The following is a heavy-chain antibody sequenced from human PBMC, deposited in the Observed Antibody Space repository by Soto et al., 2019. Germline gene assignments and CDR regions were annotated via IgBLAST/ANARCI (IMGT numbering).Heavy chain of an antibody. Sequence: KASETLSLTCTVSGGSISSYYWSWIRQPPGKGLEWIGYIYYSGSTNYNPSLKSRVTISVDTSKNQFSLKLSSVTAADTAVYYCARLFSGYSSGWSFPGYFDYWGQGTLVTVSS. D-gene: IGHD6-19*01. CDR1: GGSISSYY. CDR2: IYYSGST. V-gene: IGHV4-59*08. CDR3: ARLFSGYSSGWSFPGYFDY. J-gene: IGHJ4*02.